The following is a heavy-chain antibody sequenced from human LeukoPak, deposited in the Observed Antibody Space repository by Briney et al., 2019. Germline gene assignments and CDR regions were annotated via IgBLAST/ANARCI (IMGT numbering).Heavy chain of an antibody. Sequence: SETLSLACTMSGGSFTSYYWSWIRQPPGKGLEWIGYIYYSGSNSVSTNYPPSLKSRVTISLDTSKNLYSLKLRSVTAADTAVYYCARRAIVDWYFDLWGRGTLVTVSS. D-gene: IGHD1-26*01. V-gene: IGHV4-59*01. J-gene: IGHJ2*01. CDR2: IYYSGSNSVST. CDR1: GGSFTSYY. CDR3: ARRAIVDWYFDL.